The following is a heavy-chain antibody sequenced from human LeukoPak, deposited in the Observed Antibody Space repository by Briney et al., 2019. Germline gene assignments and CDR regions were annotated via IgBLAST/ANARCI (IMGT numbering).Heavy chain of an antibody. CDR3: ARGTGSSWFDP. Sequence: ASVKVSCQASGYTFTAYYVHWVRQAPGQGLGWMGWLNTNGGGKKCAQNFQDRVTMTRDTSINTAYMELSGLRSDDTAVYYCARGTGSSWFDPWGQGTLVTVSS. J-gene: IGHJ5*02. CDR1: GYTFTAYY. CDR2: LNTNGGGK. D-gene: IGHD1-26*01. V-gene: IGHV1-2*02.